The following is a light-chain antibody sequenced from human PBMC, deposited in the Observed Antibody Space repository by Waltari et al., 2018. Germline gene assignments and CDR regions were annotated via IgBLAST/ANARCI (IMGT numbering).Light chain of an antibody. V-gene: IGLV1-44*01. CDR3: ATWDATLNGPV. CDR2: KNN. Sequence: QSVVTQAPSASGTPGQRVTISCSGGSSDIGSNPVNWYRHLPGSAPALLIYKNNQRPSGVPDQFSGSRSGTSASLAISGLQSEDEADYYCATWDATLNGPVFGGGTKLTVL. J-gene: IGLJ3*02. CDR1: SSDIGSNP.